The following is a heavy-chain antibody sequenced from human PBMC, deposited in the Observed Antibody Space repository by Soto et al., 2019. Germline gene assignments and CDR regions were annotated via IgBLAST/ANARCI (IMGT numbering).Heavy chain of an antibody. V-gene: IGHV2-5*02. CDR1: GFSLSTGGVG. CDR2: IYWDDDK. D-gene: IGHD2-15*01. J-gene: IGHJ4*02. Sequence: GPTLVNATQTVRLTCTFSGFSLSTGGVGVGWIRQPPGKALEWLALIYWDDDKRYSPSLKSRLTITKDTSKNQVVLTMTNMDPVDTATYYCAHRPSYCSGGSCYSGFDYWGQGTLVTVSS. CDR3: AHRPSYCSGGSCYSGFDY.